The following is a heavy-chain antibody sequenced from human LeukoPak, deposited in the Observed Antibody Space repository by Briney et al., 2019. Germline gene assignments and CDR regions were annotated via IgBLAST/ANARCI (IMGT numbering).Heavy chain of an antibody. CDR1: GYTFTSYG. Sequence: ASVKVSCKASGYTFTSYGISWVRRAPGQGLEWMGWISAYNGNTNYAQKLQGRVTMTTDTSTSTAYMELRSLRSDDTAVHYCARGQRLRQQPVGVFYYMDVWGKGTTVTVSS. D-gene: IGHD6-13*01. CDR3: ARGQRLRQQPVGVFYYMDV. CDR2: ISAYNGNT. J-gene: IGHJ6*03. V-gene: IGHV1-18*01.